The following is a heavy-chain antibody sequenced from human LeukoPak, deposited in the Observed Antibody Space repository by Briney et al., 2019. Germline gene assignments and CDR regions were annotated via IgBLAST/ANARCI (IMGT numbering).Heavy chain of an antibody. J-gene: IGHJ6*02. CDR1: GYAFTSYG. Sequence: ASVKVSCKASGYAFTSYGISWVRQAPGQGLEWMGWISAYNGYTNYAQNFQGGVTMTTDASTSTAYMELRSLRSDDTAVYYCVREVSMVRGVITFYHYNGMDVWGQGTAVTVSS. D-gene: IGHD3-10*01. V-gene: IGHV1-18*01. CDR3: VREVSMVRGVITFYHYNGMDV. CDR2: ISAYNGYT.